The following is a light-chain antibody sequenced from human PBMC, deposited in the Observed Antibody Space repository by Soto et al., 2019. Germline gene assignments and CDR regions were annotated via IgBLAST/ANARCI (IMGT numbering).Light chain of an antibody. CDR1: RSDVGTYNL. J-gene: IGLJ1*01. CDR3: CSYAGTYV. CDR2: EVT. Sequence: QSALTQPASVSGSLVQSITISCTGTRSDVGTYNLVSWYQQHPGKAPKLIIYEVTKRPSGVSNRFSGSKSGKTASLTISGLQAEDEADYYCCSYAGTYVFGSGTKLTVL. V-gene: IGLV2-23*02.